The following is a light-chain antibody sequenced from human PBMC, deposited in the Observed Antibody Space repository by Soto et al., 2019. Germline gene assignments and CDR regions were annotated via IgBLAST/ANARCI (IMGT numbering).Light chain of an antibody. Sequence: QSVLTQPPSASGSPGQSVTISCTGTSTDVGGYNYISWYQHHPGKGPKLIIYEVSERPSGAPDRFSGSKSGNTASLTVSGLQAEDEADYYCSSYAGSNNRGVFGSGTKLTVL. J-gene: IGLJ1*01. CDR1: STDVGGYNY. CDR2: EVS. CDR3: SSYAGSNNRGV. V-gene: IGLV2-8*01.